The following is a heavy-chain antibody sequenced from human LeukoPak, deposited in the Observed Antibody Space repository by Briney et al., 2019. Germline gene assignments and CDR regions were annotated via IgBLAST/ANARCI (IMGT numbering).Heavy chain of an antibody. CDR3: ARXTTDLDY. V-gene: IGHV3-23*01. CDR1: GFTLNNYA. Sequence: GGSLRLSCAASGFTLNNYAMNWVRQAPGKGLEWVSLISSSGDATYYADSVQGRFTISRDNSRNTLYLHIDSLRVEDTATYYCARXTTDLDYWGQGTRVIVSS. CDR2: ISSSGDAT. J-gene: IGHJ4*02. D-gene: IGHD1-14*01.